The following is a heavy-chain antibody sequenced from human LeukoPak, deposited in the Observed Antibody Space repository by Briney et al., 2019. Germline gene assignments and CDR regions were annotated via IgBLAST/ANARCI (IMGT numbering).Heavy chain of an antibody. D-gene: IGHD2-15*01. CDR1: GGTFSSYA. CDR2: IIPIFGTA. V-gene: IGHV1-69*05. CDR3: ARDRVLSYCSGGSCYFGY. Sequence: SVKVSCKASGGTFSSYAISWVRQAPGQGLEWMGRIIPIFGTANYAQKFQGRVTITTDESTSTAYMELRSLRSDDTAVYYCARDRVLSYCSGGSCYFGYWGQGTLVTVSS. J-gene: IGHJ4*02.